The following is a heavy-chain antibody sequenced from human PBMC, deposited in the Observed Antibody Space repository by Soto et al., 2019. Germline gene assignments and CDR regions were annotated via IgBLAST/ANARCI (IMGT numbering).Heavy chain of an antibody. CDR2: IYYSGST. CDR1: GGSISIYY. V-gene: IGHV4-59*08. J-gene: IGHJ4*02. Sequence: SDTLSLTCTVSGGSISIYYWSWIRQRPGKGLEWIGYIYYSGSTNYNPSLKSRVTISVDTSKNQFSLKLSSVTAADTAVYYCARCGVYGDYVDYWGQGPLVTVSS. CDR3: ARCGVYGDYVDY. D-gene: IGHD4-17*01.